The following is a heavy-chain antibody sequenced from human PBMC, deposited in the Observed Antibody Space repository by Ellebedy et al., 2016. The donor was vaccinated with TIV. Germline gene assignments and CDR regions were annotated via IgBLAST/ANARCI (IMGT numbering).Heavy chain of an antibody. Sequence: GESLKISCAASGFTFSSYAMSWVRQSPGKGLDWVSGISGSGVTVYAESVKGRFIISRDNAKNSLYLQMNSLRAEDTAVYYCARDPRDIAVAGTEVYFDYWGQGTLVTVSS. CDR1: GFTFSSYA. J-gene: IGHJ4*02. CDR2: ISGSGVT. D-gene: IGHD6-19*01. V-gene: IGHV3-23*01. CDR3: ARDPRDIAVAGTEVYFDY.